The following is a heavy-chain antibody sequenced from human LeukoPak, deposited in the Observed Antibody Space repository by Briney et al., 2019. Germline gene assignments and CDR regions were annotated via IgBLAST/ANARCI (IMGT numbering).Heavy chain of an antibody. D-gene: IGHD5-24*01. V-gene: IGHV3-66*01. J-gene: IGHJ4*02. Sequence: GGSLRLSCAASGFTVSSNYMSWVRQAPGKGLEWVSVIYSGGSTYYADSVKGRFTISRDNSKNTLYLQMNSLRAEDTAVYYCARDLDAAQFDYWGQGTLVTVSS. CDR1: GFTVSSNY. CDR3: ARDLDAAQFDY. CDR2: IYSGGST.